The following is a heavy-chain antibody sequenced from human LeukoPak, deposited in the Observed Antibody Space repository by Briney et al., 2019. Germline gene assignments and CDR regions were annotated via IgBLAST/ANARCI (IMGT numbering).Heavy chain of an antibody. CDR1: GGSISSGGYY. V-gene: IGHV4-31*03. CDR2: IYYSGST. Sequence: SETLSLTCTVSGGSISSGGYYWSWIRQHPGKGLEWIGYIYYSGSTYYNPSLKSRVTISVDTSKNQFSLKLSSVTAADTAVYYCARGSDYDFWSGYYHYYYMDVWGKGTTVTVSS. J-gene: IGHJ6*03. CDR3: ARGSDYDFWSGYYHYYYMDV. D-gene: IGHD3-3*01.